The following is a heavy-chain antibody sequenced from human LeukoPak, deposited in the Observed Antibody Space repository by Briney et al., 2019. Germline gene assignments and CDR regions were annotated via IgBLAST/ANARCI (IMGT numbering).Heavy chain of an antibody. Sequence: PSETLSLTCTVSGGSSSRSYWSWIRQPPGKGLEWIGYIYYSGSTNYNPSLKSRVTISVDTSKNQFSLKLSSVTAADTAVYYCARDLPTRNWGQGTLVTVSS. V-gene: IGHV4-59*01. J-gene: IGHJ4*02. CDR2: IYYSGST. CDR1: GGSSSRSY. CDR3: ARDLPTRN.